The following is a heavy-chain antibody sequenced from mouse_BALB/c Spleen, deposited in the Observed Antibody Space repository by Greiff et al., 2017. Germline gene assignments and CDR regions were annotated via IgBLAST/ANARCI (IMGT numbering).Heavy chain of an antibody. CDR3: ARGPTENYFDY. Sequence: EVKLVESGGGLVKPGGSLKLSCAASGFTFSSYAMSWVRQTPEKRLEWVASISSGGSTYYPDSVKGRFTISRDNARNILYLQMSSLRSEDTAMYYCARGPTENYFDYWGQGTTLTVSS. D-gene: IGHD1-1*01. J-gene: IGHJ2*01. V-gene: IGHV5-6-5*01. CDR1: GFTFSSYA. CDR2: ISSGGST.